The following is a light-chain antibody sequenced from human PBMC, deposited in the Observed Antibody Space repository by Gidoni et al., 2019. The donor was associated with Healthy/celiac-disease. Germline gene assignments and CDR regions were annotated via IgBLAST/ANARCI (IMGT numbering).Light chain of an antibody. CDR2: EGS. J-gene: IGLJ2*01. Sequence: GQSITISCTGTSSDVGSYNLVSWYQQHPGKAPKLMIYEGSKRPSGVSNRFSGSKSGHTASLTISGLQAEDEADYYCCSYAGSSTLVFGGGTKLTVL. CDR3: CSYAGSSTLV. V-gene: IGLV2-23*01. CDR1: SSDVGSYNL.